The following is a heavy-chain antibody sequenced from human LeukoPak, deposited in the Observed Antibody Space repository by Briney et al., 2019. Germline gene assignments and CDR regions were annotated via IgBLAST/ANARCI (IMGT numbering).Heavy chain of an antibody. CDR2: ISSSSSTI. CDR1: GFPFSTYA. V-gene: IGHV3-48*01. CDR3: ARGSNSWYWTFDY. D-gene: IGHD6-13*01. Sequence: GGSLRLSCAASGFPFSTYAMNWVRQAPGKGLEWVSYISSSSSTIYYADSVKGRFTISRDNAKNSLYLQMNSLRAEDTAVYYCARGSNSWYWTFDYWGQGTLVTVSS. J-gene: IGHJ4*02.